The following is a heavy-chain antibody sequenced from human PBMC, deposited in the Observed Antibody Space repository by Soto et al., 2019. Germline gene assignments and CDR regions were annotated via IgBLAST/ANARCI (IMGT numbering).Heavy chain of an antibody. CDR2: IYYSGST. CDR1: GGSISSGGYY. J-gene: IGHJ4*02. Sequence: PSETLSLTCTVSGGSISSGGYYWSWIRQHPGKGLEWIGYIYYSGSTYYNPSLKSRVTISVDTSKNQFSLKLSSVTAADTAVYYCAISRGYYYDSSGTGPFDYWGQGTLVTAPQ. V-gene: IGHV4-31*03. D-gene: IGHD3-22*01. CDR3: AISRGYYYDSSGTGPFDY.